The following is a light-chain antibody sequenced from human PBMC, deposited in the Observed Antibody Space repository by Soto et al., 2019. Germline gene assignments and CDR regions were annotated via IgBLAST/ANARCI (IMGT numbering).Light chain of an antibody. CDR3: QEYNNYWT. V-gene: IGKV1-5*01. J-gene: IGKJ1*01. CDR1: QTISRW. CDR2: TAS. Sequence: DIQMPQSPSALSASVGDRVTITCRASQTISRWLAWYQQKPGKAPRLLIYTASTLESGVPSRFSASGSGTEFTLTISSLHPDDFATYYCQEYNNYWTFGQGTKVEVK.